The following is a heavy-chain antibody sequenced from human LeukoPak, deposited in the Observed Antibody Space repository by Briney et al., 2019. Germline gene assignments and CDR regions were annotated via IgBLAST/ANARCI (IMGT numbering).Heavy chain of an antibody. D-gene: IGHD1-26*01. V-gene: IGHV3-11*04. CDR3: ARKRSSGTYKYFDP. J-gene: IGHJ5*02. CDR1: GFTFSDYY. CDR2: ISGGGGAI. Sequence: GGSLRLSCAASGFTFSDYYMSWIRQAPGKGLQCILYISGGGGAIYYADSVRGRFTISRDNAKNSLYLQMNSLRADDTAVYYCARKRSSGTYKYFDPWGQGTLVTVSS.